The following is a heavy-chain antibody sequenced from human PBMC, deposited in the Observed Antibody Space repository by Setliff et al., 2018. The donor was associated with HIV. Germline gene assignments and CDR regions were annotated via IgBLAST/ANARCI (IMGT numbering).Heavy chain of an antibody. V-gene: IGHV3-7*03. CDR1: GFTFSSHW. CDR3: ARCAAGPYCRNSFDF. J-gene: IGHJ4*02. Sequence: PGGSLRLSCEASGFTFSSHWMSWVRQAPGKGLEWVANMRQDGREKYYVDSVKGRFTISRDNAGNSLDLELNYLNDEDTAVYYCARCAAGPYCRNSFDFWGRGTLVTVSS. CDR2: MRQDGREK. D-gene: IGHD1-26*01.